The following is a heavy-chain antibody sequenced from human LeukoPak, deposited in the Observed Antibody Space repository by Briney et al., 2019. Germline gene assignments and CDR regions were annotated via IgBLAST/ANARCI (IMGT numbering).Heavy chain of an antibody. CDR1: GYTFTGYY. CDR2: INPNSGGT. Sequence: ASVKVSCKASGYTFTGYYIHWVRQAPGQGLEWMGRINPNSGGTNYAQNFQGRVTMTRDTSISTAYMELSRLRSDDTAVYYSARTFVVVSDYGMDVWGQGTTVTVSS. D-gene: IGHD2-2*01. J-gene: IGHJ6*02. CDR3: ARTFVVVSDYGMDV. V-gene: IGHV1-2*02.